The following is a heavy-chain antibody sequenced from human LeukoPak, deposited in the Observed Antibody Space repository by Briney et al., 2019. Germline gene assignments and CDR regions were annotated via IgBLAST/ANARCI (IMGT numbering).Heavy chain of an antibody. D-gene: IGHD3-22*01. CDR3: ARNEVDSSGYYYNAFDI. Sequence: VASVKVSCEASGGTFSSYAISWVREAPGQGLEWMGRIIPILGIANYAQKFQGRVTITADKSTSTAYMELSSLRSEDTAVYYCARNEVDSSGYYYNAFDIWGQGTMVTVSS. V-gene: IGHV1-69*04. CDR2: IIPILGIA. CDR1: GGTFSSYA. J-gene: IGHJ3*02.